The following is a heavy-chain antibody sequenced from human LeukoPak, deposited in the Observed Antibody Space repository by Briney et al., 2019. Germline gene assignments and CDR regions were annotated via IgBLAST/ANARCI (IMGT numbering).Heavy chain of an antibody. CDR3: ARARNDYDTSSFSALDY. CDR1: GFTFSSYS. J-gene: IGHJ4*02. Sequence: PGGSLRLSCAASGFTFSSYSMNWVRQAPGKGLEWVSSISSSSSYIYYADSVKGRFTISRDNAKNSLYLQMNSLRAEDTAVYYCARARNDYDTSSFSALDYWGQGTLVTVSS. D-gene: IGHD3-22*01. V-gene: IGHV3-21*01. CDR2: ISSSSSYI.